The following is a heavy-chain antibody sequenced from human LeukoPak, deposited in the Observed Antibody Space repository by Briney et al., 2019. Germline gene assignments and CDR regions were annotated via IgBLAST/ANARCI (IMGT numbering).Heavy chain of an antibody. CDR2: IYHSGST. J-gene: IGHJ4*02. Sequence: ASETLSLTCTVSGYSISSGYYWGWIRPPPGKGLEWIGSIYHSGSTYYNPSLKSRVTISVDTSKNQFSLKLSSVTAADTAVYYCASVPGYYDFWSGYYPYYYFDYWGQGTLVTVSS. D-gene: IGHD3-3*01. CDR3: ASVPGYYDFWSGYYPYYYFDY. V-gene: IGHV4-38-2*02. CDR1: GYSISSGYY.